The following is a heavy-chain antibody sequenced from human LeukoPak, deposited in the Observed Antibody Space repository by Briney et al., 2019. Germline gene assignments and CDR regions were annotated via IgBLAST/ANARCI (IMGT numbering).Heavy chain of an antibody. D-gene: IGHD3-3*01. CDR3: ASSLTIFGVVH. V-gene: IGHV1-18*01. J-gene: IGHJ4*02. CDR1: GYNFHTYG. Sequence: ASVKVSCKASGYNFHTYGFRWVRQAPGQGLEWMGWITMINGNTDYAEKLQGRVTMTIDTSTSTAYMELRSLRSDDTAVYYCASSLTIFGVVHWGQGTLLTVSS. CDR2: ITMINGNT.